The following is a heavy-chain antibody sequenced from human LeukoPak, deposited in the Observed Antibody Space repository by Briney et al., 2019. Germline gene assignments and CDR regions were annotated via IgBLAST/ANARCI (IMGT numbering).Heavy chain of an antibody. CDR1: GGSISSYY. Sequence: PSETLSLTCTVSGGSISSYYWSWIRQPPGKGLEWIGYIYYSGSTNYNPSLKSRVTISVATSKNQFSLKLSSGTAVDTAGYYCARLSSGSSSWYDIDYWGQGTLVTVSS. CDR3: ARLSSGSSSWYDIDY. J-gene: IGHJ4*02. D-gene: IGHD6-13*01. V-gene: IGHV4-59*08. CDR2: IYYSGST.